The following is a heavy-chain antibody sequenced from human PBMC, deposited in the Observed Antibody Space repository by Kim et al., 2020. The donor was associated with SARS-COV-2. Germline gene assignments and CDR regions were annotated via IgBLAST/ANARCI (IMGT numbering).Heavy chain of an antibody. CDR2: TYYYMSKWYS. J-gene: IGHJ6*02. Sequence: SQTLSLTCAISGDTVSSKSASWNWIRQSPSRGLEWLGRTYYYMSKWYSDYAVSVKSRIAINPDTSKNQFSLQLNSVTPEDTDVYYCARDVNTGNGMDVWGQGTTVTVSS. V-gene: IGHV6-1*01. CDR3: ARDVNTGNGMDV. CDR1: GDTVSSKSAS.